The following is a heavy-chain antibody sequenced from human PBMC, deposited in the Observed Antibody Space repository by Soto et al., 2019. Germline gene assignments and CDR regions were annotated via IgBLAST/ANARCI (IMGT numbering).Heavy chain of an antibody. J-gene: IGHJ4*02. Sequence: QVQLVESGGGVVQPGRSLRLSCAASGFTFSSYGMHWVRQAPGKGLEWVAVISYDGSNKYYADSVKGRFTISRDISKNXXYLQMNSLRAEDTAVYYCAKALAGWYSSGWYFPDYWGQGTLVTVSS. CDR1: GFTFSSYG. V-gene: IGHV3-30*18. D-gene: IGHD6-19*01. CDR2: ISYDGSNK. CDR3: AKALAGWYSSGWYFPDY.